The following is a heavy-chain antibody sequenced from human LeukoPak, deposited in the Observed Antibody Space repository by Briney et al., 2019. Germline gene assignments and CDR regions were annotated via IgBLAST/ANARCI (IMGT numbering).Heavy chain of an antibody. J-gene: IGHJ4*02. CDR3: ARELRYFDGDYFDY. D-gene: IGHD3-9*01. CDR2: IKQDGSEK. CDR1: GFTFSSYW. V-gene: IGHV3-7*01. Sequence: PGGSLRLSCVVSGFTFSSYWMSWVRQAPGKGLEWVANIKQDGSEKYYVDSVKGRFTISRDNAKNSLYLQMNSLRAEDTAVYYCARELRYFDGDYFDYWGQGTLVTVSS.